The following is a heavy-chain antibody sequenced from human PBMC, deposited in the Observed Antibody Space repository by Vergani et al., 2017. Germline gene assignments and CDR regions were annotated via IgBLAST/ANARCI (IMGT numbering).Heavy chain of an antibody. J-gene: IGHJ4*02. D-gene: IGHD2-2*03. Sequence: EVQLLESGGGLVQPGGSLRLSCAASGFTFSSYAMSWVRQAPGKGLEWVSAISGSGGSTYYADSVKGRFTISRDNSKNTLYLQMNSLRAEDTAVYYCAKDSRYGYCSSTSCPFDYWGQGTLVTVS. CDR3: AKDSRYGYCSSTSCPFDY. CDR1: GFTFSSYA. CDR2: ISGSGGST. V-gene: IGHV3-23*01.